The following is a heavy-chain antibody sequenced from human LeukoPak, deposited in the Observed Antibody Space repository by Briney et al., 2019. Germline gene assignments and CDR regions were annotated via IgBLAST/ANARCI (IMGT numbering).Heavy chain of an antibody. Sequence: GGSLRLSCAASGITFSSYGMSWVRQAPGKGLEWVSAISGGGDTTYYADSAKGRFTISRDNSKNTVYLQMNSLRADDAAVYYCAEVSICFSCYFDYWGRGTLVTVSS. J-gene: IGHJ2*01. CDR3: AEVSICFSCYFDY. CDR1: GITFSSYG. V-gene: IGHV3-23*01. D-gene: IGHD2-15*01. CDR2: ISGGGDTT.